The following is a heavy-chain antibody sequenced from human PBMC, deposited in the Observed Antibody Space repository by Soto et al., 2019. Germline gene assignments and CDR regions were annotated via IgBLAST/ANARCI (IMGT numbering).Heavy chain of an antibody. Sequence: TSXTLALTCTVSGGSISGNGDYCGWSLQRPGKGLERIGSIHYSGDTYYNPSLKSRVTVSVDASKNQFSLRLSSVTAADTAVYYCARRGSVAGTYWFGPWGQGTLVTVSS. CDR2: IHYSGDT. D-gene: IGHD3-10*01. CDR1: GGSISGNGDY. V-gene: IGHV4-39*01. CDR3: ARRGSVAGTYWFGP. J-gene: IGHJ5*02.